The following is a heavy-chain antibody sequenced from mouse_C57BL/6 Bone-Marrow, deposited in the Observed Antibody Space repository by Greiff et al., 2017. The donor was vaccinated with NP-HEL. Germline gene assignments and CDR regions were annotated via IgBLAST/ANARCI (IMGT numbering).Heavy chain of an antibody. CDR3: ARELVFDY. D-gene: IGHD2-2*01. CDR2: ISGGGGNT. J-gene: IGHJ2*01. V-gene: IGHV5-9*01. CDR1: GFTFSSYT. Sequence: EVQRVESGGGLVKPGGSLKLSCAASGFTFSSYTMSWVRQTPEKRLEWVATISGGGGNTYYPDSVKGRFTISRDNAKNTLYLQMSSLRSEDTALYYCARELVFDYWGQGTTLTVSS.